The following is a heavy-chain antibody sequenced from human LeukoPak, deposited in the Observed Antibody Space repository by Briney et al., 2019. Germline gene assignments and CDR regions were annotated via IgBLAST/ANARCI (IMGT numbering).Heavy chain of an antibody. V-gene: IGHV3-7*01. CDR3: AHTAGDFWSGYYAFGY. D-gene: IGHD3-3*01. J-gene: IGHJ4*02. CDR1: GFTFSSYW. CDR2: IKQDGSEK. Sequence: GGSLRLSCAASGFTFSSYWMSWVRQAPGKGLEWVANIKQDGSEKYYVDSVKGRFTISRDNAKNSLYLQMNSLRAEDTAVYYCAHTAGDFWSGYYAFGYWGQGTLVTVSS.